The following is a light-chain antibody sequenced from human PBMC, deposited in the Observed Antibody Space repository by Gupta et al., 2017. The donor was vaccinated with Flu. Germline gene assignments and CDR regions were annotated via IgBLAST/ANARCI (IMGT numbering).Light chain of an antibody. Sequence: ISCSGSSSNIGGNTVNWYQHLPGTAPNLLIYNNNQRPSGVPARFSGSTSGTSASPAIGGLQSVDEAYYYCAAWDDKLNGPVFGGGTKLTGL. CDR2: NNN. CDR3: AAWDDKLNGPV. V-gene: IGLV1-44*01. CDR1: SSNIGGNT. J-gene: IGLJ3*02.